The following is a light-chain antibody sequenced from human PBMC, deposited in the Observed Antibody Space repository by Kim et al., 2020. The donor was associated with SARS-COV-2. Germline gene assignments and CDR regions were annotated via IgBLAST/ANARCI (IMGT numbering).Light chain of an antibody. CDR2: DVN. Sequence: GQSVAISCTGSSSDVGAYDYVPWYQQHPGKAPKLMIHDVNDRPSGVSNRFSGSKSGNTASLTISGLQAEDEADYYCSSYTNSDTLVFGGGTQLTVL. CDR3: SSYTNSDTLV. J-gene: IGLJ3*02. V-gene: IGLV2-14*03. CDR1: SSDVGAYDY.